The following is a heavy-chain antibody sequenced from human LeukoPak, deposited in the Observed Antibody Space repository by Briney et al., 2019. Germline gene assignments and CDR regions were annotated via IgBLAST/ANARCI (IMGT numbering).Heavy chain of an antibody. D-gene: IGHD6-19*01. V-gene: IGHV3-33*06. CDR3: AKHRPQWLVRVGPFDY. J-gene: IGHJ4*02. Sequence: GRSLRLSCAASGFTFSSYGMHWVRQAPGKGLEWVAVIWYDGSNKYYADSVKGRFTISRDNSKNTLYLQMNSLRAEDTAVYYCAKHRPQWLVRVGPFDYWGQGTLVTVSS. CDR2: IWYDGSNK. CDR1: GFTFSSYG.